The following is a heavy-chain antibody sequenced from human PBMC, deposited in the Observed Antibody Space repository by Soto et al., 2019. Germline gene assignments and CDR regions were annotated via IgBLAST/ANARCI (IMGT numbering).Heavy chain of an antibody. J-gene: IGHJ6*02. V-gene: IGHV4-59*01. CDR1: GGSISSYY. CDR2: IYYSGST. D-gene: IGHD3-9*01. CDR3: ARDTLDILTGYQTPSYYYYGMDV. Sequence: SETLSLTCTVSGGSISSYYWSWIRPPPGKGLEWIGYIYYSGSTNYNPSLKSRVTISVDTSKNQFSLKLSSVTAADTAVYYCARDTLDILTGYQTPSYYYYGMDVWGQGTTVTVSS.